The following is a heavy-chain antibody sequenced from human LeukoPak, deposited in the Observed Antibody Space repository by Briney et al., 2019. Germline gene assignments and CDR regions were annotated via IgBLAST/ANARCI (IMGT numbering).Heavy chain of an antibody. J-gene: IGHJ3*02. V-gene: IGHV4-59*04. Sequence: PSETLSLTCTVSGGSMSSYYWSWIRQPPGKGLEWIGTIYYSGTTYYNPSLKSRVTISVDTSKNQFSLKLSSVTAADTAVYYCARHGSEGGSGIYRTFDIWGQGTTVTVSS. CDR3: ARHGSEGGSGIYRTFDI. D-gene: IGHD3-10*01. CDR1: GGSMSSYY. CDR2: IYYSGTT.